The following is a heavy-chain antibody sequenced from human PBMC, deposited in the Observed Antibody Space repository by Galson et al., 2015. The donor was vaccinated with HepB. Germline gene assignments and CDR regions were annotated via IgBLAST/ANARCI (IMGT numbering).Heavy chain of an antibody. D-gene: IGHD6-19*01. V-gene: IGHV3-30*18. CDR2: ITYDGSNK. J-gene: IGHJ5*02. CDR1: GFTFSSYG. Sequence: SLRLSCAASGFTFSSYGMHWVRQAPGKGLEWVAVITYDGSNKYYADSVKGRFTIARDNSKNTLYLQMNSLRAEDTAVYYCAKGAPLIAVAGFNLFDPWGQGTLVTVSS. CDR3: AKGAPLIAVAGFNLFDP.